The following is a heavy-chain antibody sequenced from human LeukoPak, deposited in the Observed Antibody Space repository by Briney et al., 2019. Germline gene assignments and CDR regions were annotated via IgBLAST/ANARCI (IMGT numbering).Heavy chain of an antibody. CDR3: VRDRELTY. V-gene: IGHV4-30-2*02. CDR1: GGSISSGGYS. Sequence: SQTLSLTCAVSGGSISSGGYSWSWIRQPPGKGLEWIGYIYHSGSTYYNPSLKSRVTISVDTSKNQFSLKLTSVTAADTAAYYCVRDRELTYWGQGTLVTVSS. CDR2: IYHSGST. D-gene: IGHD1-26*01. J-gene: IGHJ4*02.